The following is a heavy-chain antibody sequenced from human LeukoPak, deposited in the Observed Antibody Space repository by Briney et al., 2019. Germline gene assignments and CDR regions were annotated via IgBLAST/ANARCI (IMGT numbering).Heavy chain of an antibody. Sequence: SETLSLTCIVSGGSINSTYYWGWIRQPPGKGLEWIGTVYYSGSTYYNPSLKGRVTISVDTSKNQFSLRLTSVTAADTAIYYCARDLRDGVVAATYWFDPWGQGTLVTVSS. V-gene: IGHV4-39*07. CDR2: VYYSGST. J-gene: IGHJ5*02. D-gene: IGHD2-15*01. CDR3: ARDLRDGVVAATYWFDP. CDR1: GGSINSTYY.